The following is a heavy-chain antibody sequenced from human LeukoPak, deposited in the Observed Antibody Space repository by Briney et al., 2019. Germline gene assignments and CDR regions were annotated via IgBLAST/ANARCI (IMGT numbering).Heavy chain of an antibody. V-gene: IGHV6-1*01. J-gene: IGHJ6*03. Sequence: PSQTLSLTCAISGDSVSSNSAAWNWIRQSPSRGLEWLGRTYYRSKWYNDYAVSVKSRITINPDTSKNQFSLQLNSVTPEDTAVYYCARDSSSWWDYYYYYMDVWGKGTTVTISS. CDR2: TYYRSKWYN. CDR1: GDSVSSNSAA. CDR3: ARDSSSWWDYYYYYMDV. D-gene: IGHD6-13*01.